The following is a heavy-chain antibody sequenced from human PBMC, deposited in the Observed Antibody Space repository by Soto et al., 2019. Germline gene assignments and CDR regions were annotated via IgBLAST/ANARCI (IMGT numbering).Heavy chain of an antibody. CDR1: GFSISTSGVG. V-gene: IGHV2-5*02. CDR2: IYWDDDK. CDR3: AHRPSYCSGGSCYSGFDY. Sequence: QITLKESGPTLVKPTQTLTLTCTFSGFSISTSGVGVGWIRQPPGKPLEWLALIYWDDDKRYSPSLKSRLTITKDTSKNQVVLTMTNMDPVDTATYYCAHRPSYCSGGSCYSGFDYWGQGTLVTVSS. D-gene: IGHD2-15*01. J-gene: IGHJ4*02.